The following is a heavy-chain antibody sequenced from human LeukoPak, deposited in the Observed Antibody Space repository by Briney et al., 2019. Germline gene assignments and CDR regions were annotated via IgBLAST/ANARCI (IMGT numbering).Heavy chain of an antibody. V-gene: IGHV3-30*19. CDR3: AKGISGNSFYFDY. D-gene: IGHD1-20*01. CDR2: IAPEGSYK. Sequence: GGSLRLSCAASGFTFSSDGIHWVRQAPGKGLEWVADIAPEGSYKYYADSLKGRFTISRDNSRNTLYLQMNSLRAEDTAVYYCAKGISGNSFYFDYWGQGTLVTVSS. J-gene: IGHJ4*02. CDR1: GFTFSSDG.